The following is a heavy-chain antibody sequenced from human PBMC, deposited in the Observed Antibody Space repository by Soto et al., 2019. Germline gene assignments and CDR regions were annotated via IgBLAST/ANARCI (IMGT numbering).Heavy chain of an antibody. D-gene: IGHD5-12*01. CDR2: ISSSGSII. V-gene: IGHV3-11*01. CDR1: GFTFSDYP. J-gene: IGHJ3*02. Sequence: QVQLVESGGGLVKPGGSLRLSCAASGFTFSDYPMSWIRKAPGKGLECISYISSSGSIIDYADSVKGRFTISRDNAKNSLYLQMNSLRAEDTAVYYCAREMATTYAFDIWGQGTMVTVSS. CDR3: AREMATTYAFDI.